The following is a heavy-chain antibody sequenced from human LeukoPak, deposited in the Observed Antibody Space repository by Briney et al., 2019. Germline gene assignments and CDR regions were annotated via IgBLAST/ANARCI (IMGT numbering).Heavy chain of an antibody. V-gene: IGHV1-69*13. CDR2: IIPIFGTL. CDR3: ASLRLLSGSYWEWFDP. CDR1: GGTFGNYA. D-gene: IGHD1-26*01. J-gene: IGHJ5*02. Sequence: GASVKVSCKASGGTFGNYAISWVRQAPGQGLEWMGGIIPIFGTLNYAQKFQGRVTITADESTSTVYMELSSLKSEDTAVYYCASLRLLSGSYWEWFDPWGQGTLVTVSS.